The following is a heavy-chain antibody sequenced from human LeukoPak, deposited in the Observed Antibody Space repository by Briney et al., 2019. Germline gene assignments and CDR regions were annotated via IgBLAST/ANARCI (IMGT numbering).Heavy chain of an antibody. J-gene: IGHJ4*02. Sequence: SEALSLTCTVSGGSISSSSYFWGWIRQPPGKGLEWIGSIFYSGSTYYNPSLNSRVTISIDTSKNQFSLRLSSVTAADTAVYYCARQMNTVTADYWGQGTLVTVSS. CDR1: GGSISSSSYF. D-gene: IGHD4-17*01. V-gene: IGHV4-39*01. CDR2: IFYSGST. CDR3: ARQMNTVTADY.